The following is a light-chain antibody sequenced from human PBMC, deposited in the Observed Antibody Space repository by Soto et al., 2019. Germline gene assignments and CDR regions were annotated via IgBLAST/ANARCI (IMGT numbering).Light chain of an antibody. Sequence: EIVMTQSPATLSVSPGERATLSCRASQSVSSNFAWYQQKPGQAPRLLIYGTSIRAAGIPARFSGSGSGTEFTLTISSLQSEDFAVYDCQQYNNWPPYTFGQGTKLEIK. CDR1: QSVSSN. CDR3: QQYNNWPPYT. CDR2: GTS. V-gene: IGKV3-15*01. J-gene: IGKJ2*01.